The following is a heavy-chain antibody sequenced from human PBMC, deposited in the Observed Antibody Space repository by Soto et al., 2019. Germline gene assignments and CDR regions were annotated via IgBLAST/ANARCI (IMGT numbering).Heavy chain of an antibody. D-gene: IGHD4-17*01. J-gene: IGHJ4*02. CDR1: GFSLRTSGVG. Sequence: QITLKESGPTLVKPTQTLTLTCTFSGFSLRTSGVGVGWIRQPPGKALEWLALIYWDDGKRYSPSLKSRLTITKDTSKTQEGLRMTILDPVDTATYYCAHLTTGGFYFDYWGQGTLVTVSS. CDR2: IYWDDGK. CDR3: AHLTTGGFYFDY. V-gene: IGHV2-5*02.